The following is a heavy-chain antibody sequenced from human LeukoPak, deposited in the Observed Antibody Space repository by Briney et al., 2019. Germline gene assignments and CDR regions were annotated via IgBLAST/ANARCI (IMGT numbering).Heavy chain of an antibody. D-gene: IGHD1-26*01. CDR2: ISTYNGNT. CDR3: ARDPDSGSYYYPDY. V-gene: IGHV1-18*01. CDR1: GYTFTSYG. J-gene: IGHJ4*02. Sequence: ASVKVSCKASGYTFTSYGISWVRQAPGQGLEWLGWISTYNGNTHYAQKLQGRVTMTTDTSTTTAYMELRSLRSDDTAVYYCARDPDSGSYYYPDYWGQGTLVTVSS.